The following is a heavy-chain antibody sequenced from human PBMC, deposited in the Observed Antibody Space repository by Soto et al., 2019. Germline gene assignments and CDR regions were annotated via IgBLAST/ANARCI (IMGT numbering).Heavy chain of an antibody. CDR2: IYTGCTT. J-gene: IGHJ6*03. CDR3: ARVESGYDYYYYYYMDL. V-gene: IGHV3-66*01. CDR1: GFTVSTYY. D-gene: IGHD5-12*01. Sequence: EVQLVESGGGLVQPGGSLRLSCAASGFTVSTYYMTWVRQAPGMGLEWVSVIYTGCTTYYADSVKGRFTISRDNSKNTLYLQMHSLRAEDTAVYYCARVESGYDYYYYYYMDLWGKGTTVTVSS.